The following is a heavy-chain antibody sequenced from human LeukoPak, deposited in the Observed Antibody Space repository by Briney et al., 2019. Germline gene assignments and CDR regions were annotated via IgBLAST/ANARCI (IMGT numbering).Heavy chain of an antibody. J-gene: IGHJ4*02. Sequence: ASVKVSCKASGYTFTSYDINWVRQATGQGLEWMGWMNPNSGNTGYAQKFQGRVTITRNTSISTAYMELSSLRSEDTAVYYCARIKGSSSGWYGYYFDFWGQGTLVTVSS. V-gene: IGHV1-8*03. CDR2: MNPNSGNT. CDR1: GYTFTSYD. CDR3: ARIKGSSSGWYGYYFDF. D-gene: IGHD6-19*01.